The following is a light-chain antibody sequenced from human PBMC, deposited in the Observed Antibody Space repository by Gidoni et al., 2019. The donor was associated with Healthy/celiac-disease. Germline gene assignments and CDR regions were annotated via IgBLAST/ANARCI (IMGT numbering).Light chain of an antibody. CDR2: DAS. CDR1: QSVSSY. CDR3: QQRSNWPPT. Sequence: EIVLTQSPATLSLSPGERATLYCRASQSVSSYLAWYQQKPSQSPRLLIYDASNRATGNPARFSGSGSGTDFTLTISSLEPEDFAVYYCQQRSNWPPTFGQGTRLEIK. V-gene: IGKV3-11*01. J-gene: IGKJ5*01.